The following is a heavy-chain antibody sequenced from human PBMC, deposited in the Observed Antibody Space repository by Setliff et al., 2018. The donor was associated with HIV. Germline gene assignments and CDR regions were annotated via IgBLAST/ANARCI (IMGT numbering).Heavy chain of an antibody. J-gene: IGHJ4*02. CDR1: GYAFTSFY. CDR3: VRGDDILTGYFRPYFFDY. D-gene: IGHD3-9*01. V-gene: IGHV1-46*01. CDR2: VNPSGGDT. Sequence: ASVKVSCKASGYAFTSFYLHWVRQAPGQGLEWMAIVNPSGGDTSYAEKFQGRVTVTSDTSTSTVYMDLSSLGSEDTAVYYCVRGDDILTGYFRPYFFDYWGQGTLVTVSS.